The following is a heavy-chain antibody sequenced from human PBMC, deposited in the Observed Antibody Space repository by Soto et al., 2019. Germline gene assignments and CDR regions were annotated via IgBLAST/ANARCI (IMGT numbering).Heavy chain of an antibody. CDR3: ARRYGDCFDY. V-gene: IGHV4-59*08. CDR2: IYYSGSI. D-gene: IGHD4-17*01. J-gene: IGHJ4*02. CDR1: GGSISSYY. Sequence: PSETLSLTCTVSGGSISSYYWSWIRQPPGKGLEWIGYIYYSGSINYNPSLKSRVTISVDTSKNQFSLKLSSVTAADTAVYYCARRYGDCFDYWGQGTLVTV.